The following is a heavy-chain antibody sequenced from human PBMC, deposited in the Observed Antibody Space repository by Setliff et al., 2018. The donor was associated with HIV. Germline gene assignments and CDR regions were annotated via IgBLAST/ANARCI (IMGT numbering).Heavy chain of an antibody. Sequence: GGSLRLSCAASGFTLSSYEMDWFRQAPGKGLEWVSYITGSSDTIYYADSVKGRFTISRDNAKNSLYLQMNTLRAEDTAVYYCAREGITGTTLHPYWGQGTLVTVSS. J-gene: IGHJ4*02. V-gene: IGHV3-48*03. CDR2: ITGSSDTI. CDR3: AREGITGTTLHPY. CDR1: GFTLSSYE. D-gene: IGHD1-7*01.